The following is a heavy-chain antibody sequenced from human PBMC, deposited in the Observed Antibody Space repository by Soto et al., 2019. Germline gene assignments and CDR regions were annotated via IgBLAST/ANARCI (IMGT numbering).Heavy chain of an antibody. V-gene: IGHV3-21*01. CDR1: GFTFSSYS. Sequence: EVQLVESGGGLVKPGGSLRLSCAASGFTFSSYSMNWVRQAPGKGLEWVSSISSSSSYIYYADSVKGRFTISRDNAKNSLYLQMNSLGAEDTAVYYCAREVPRQSTVRDACDIWGQGTMVTVSS. D-gene: IGHD3-10*01. CDR3: AREVPRQSTVRDACDI. J-gene: IGHJ3*02. CDR2: ISSSSSYI.